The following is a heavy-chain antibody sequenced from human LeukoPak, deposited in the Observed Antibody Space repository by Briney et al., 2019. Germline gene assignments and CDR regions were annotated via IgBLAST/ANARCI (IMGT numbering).Heavy chain of an antibody. CDR2: ISGSGVST. J-gene: IGHJ5*02. D-gene: IGHD6-19*01. Sequence: PGGSLRLSCAASGFTFSRYVMTWVRQAPGRGLEWVSGISGSGVSTYYADSVKGRFTISRDNSKNTLYLQINSLRAEDTAIYYCAKGASSGWLLYWFDPWGQGTLVTVSS. CDR3: AKGASSGWLLYWFDP. V-gene: IGHV3-23*01. CDR1: GFTFSRYV.